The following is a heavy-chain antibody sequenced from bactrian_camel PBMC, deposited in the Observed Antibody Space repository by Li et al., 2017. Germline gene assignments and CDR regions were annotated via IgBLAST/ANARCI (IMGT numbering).Heavy chain of an antibody. D-gene: IGHD3*01. V-gene: IGHV3S53*01. CDR1: GWTPGTAC. Sequence: HVQLVESGGGLVQPGGSLRLSCAASGWTPGTACMAWFRTVPGKESEGVAAIDSDATTAYADSVKGRFTISRDNAKNTVYLEMNSLKPEDTAMYYCAAKPKRKSVVAQACPSFPLNVLADFGYRGQGTQVTVS. CDR3: AAKPKRKSVVAQACPSFPLNVLADFGY. CDR2: IDSDATT. J-gene: IGHJ6*01.